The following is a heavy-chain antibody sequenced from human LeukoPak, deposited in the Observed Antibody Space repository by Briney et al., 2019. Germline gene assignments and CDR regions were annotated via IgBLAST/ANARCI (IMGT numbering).Heavy chain of an antibody. CDR2: TYYRSKWYN. D-gene: IGHD6-25*01. CDR1: GDSVSSNSAA. V-gene: IGHV6-1*01. CDR3: ARSPQEAAEFDY. Sequence: SQTLSLTCAISGDSVSSNSAAWNWIRQSPSRGLEWLGRTYYRSKWYNDYAISVRSRITINPDTSKNQFSLQLNAVTPEDTAVYYCARSPQEAAEFDYWGQGTLVTVSS. J-gene: IGHJ4*02.